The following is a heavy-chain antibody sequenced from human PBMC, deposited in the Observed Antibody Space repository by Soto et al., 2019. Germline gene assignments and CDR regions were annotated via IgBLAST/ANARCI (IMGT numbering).Heavy chain of an antibody. D-gene: IGHD4-17*01. J-gene: IGHJ6*03. V-gene: IGHV3-33*01. Sequence: GSLRLSCAASGFTFSIYGMHWVRQAPGKGLEWVAVIWYDGSNKYYADSVKGRFTISRDNSKNTLYLQMNSLRAEDTAVYYCARAPDYGDYTFYYYYYMDVWGKGTTVTVSS. CDR1: GFTFSIYG. CDR2: IWYDGSNK. CDR3: ARAPDYGDYTFYYYYYMDV.